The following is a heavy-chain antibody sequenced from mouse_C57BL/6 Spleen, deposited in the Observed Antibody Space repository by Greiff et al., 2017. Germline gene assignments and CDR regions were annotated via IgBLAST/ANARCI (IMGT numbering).Heavy chain of an antibody. V-gene: IGHV5-9*01. CDR3: ARLGGTGGAFDY. D-gene: IGHD4-1*01. J-gene: IGHJ2*01. CDR1: GFTFSSYT. CDR2: ISGGGGNT. Sequence: EVQVVESGGGLVKPGGSLKLSCAASGFTFSSYTMSWVRQTPEKRLEWVATISGGGGNTYYPDSVKGRFTISRDNAKNTLYLQMSSLRSEDTALYYCARLGGTGGAFDYWGQGTTLTVSS.